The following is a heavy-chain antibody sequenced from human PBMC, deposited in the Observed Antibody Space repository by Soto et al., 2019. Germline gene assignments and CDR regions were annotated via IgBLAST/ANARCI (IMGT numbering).Heavy chain of an antibody. V-gene: IGHV3-23*01. CDR3: ARTLFMVAPDNQPFDY. Sequence: GGSLRLSCAASGFTCSNYDMSWVRQTPEKGLEWVAGISGGGNDRYYADFVQGRFTFSRDNSRNILYLQMNSLRAEDTAMYYCARTLFMVAPDNQPFDYWGQGTLVPVSS. D-gene: IGHD5-12*01. CDR1: GFTCSNYD. CDR2: ISGGGNDR. J-gene: IGHJ4*02.